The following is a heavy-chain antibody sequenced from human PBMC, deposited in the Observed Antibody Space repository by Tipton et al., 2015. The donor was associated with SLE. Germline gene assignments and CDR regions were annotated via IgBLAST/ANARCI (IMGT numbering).Heavy chain of an antibody. CDR3: VKGQEVAATNYYYYMDV. CDR1: GGSISSGSYY. D-gene: IGHD6-19*01. J-gene: IGHJ6*03. V-gene: IGHV4-61*09. CDR2: IYTFGNT. Sequence: TLSLTCTVSGGSISSGSYYWSWIRQPAGKGLEWIGHIYTFGNTHYNPSLKSRVTISVDTSKNQFSLKLSSVTAADTAVYYCVKGQEVAATNYYYYMDVWGKGTTVTVS.